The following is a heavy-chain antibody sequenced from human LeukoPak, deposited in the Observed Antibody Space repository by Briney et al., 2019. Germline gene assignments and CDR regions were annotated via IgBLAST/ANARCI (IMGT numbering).Heavy chain of an antibody. CDR2: INIDGSSK. J-gene: IGHJ4*02. CDR3: AREYCSGGSCYTPNYFDY. V-gene: IGHV3-74*01. Sequence: PGGSLRLSCVASGFTFSSYRMHWVRQAPGKGLVWVSRINIDGSSKSYADAVKGRFTISRDNAKNTLYLQMNSLRAEDTAVYYCAREYCSGGSCYTPNYFDYWGQGTLVTVSS. D-gene: IGHD2-15*01. CDR1: GFTFSSYR.